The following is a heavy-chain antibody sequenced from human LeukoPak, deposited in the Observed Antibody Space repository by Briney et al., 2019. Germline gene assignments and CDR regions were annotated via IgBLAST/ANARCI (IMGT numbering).Heavy chain of an antibody. CDR2: ISGSGGST. Sequence: GGSLRLSCAASGFTFSSYAMSWVRQAPGKGLEWVSAISGSGGSTSYADSVEGRFTISRDNSKNTMYLQMNSLRAEDTSVYYCAKGGRIAAAGRSSYYFDYWGQGTLVTVSS. D-gene: IGHD6-13*01. CDR1: GFTFSSYA. J-gene: IGHJ4*02. V-gene: IGHV3-23*01. CDR3: AKGGRIAAAGRSSYYFDY.